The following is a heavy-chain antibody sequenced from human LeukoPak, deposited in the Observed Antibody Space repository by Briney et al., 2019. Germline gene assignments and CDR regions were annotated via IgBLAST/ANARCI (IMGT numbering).Heavy chain of an antibody. Sequence: GASVKVSCKASGYTFTGYYMHWVRQAPGQGLEWMGWINPNSGGTNYAQKFQGRVTMTRDTSISTAYMGLSRLRSDDTAVYYCARAGYCSSTSCRYNWFDPWGQGTLVTVSS. CDR3: ARAGYCSSTSCRYNWFDP. CDR1: GYTFTGYY. CDR2: INPNSGGT. D-gene: IGHD2-2*01. J-gene: IGHJ5*02. V-gene: IGHV1-2*02.